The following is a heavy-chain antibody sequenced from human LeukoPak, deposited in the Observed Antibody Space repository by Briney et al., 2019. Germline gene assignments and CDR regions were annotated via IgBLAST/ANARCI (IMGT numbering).Heavy chain of an antibody. J-gene: IGHJ3*02. D-gene: IGHD1-1*01. CDR1: GFTFSSYA. CDR2: ISGGGGAT. Sequence: GGSLRLSCAASGFTFSSYAMSWVRQAPGKGLEWVSAISGGGGATFYADSVKGRFTISRDNSKNTLCLQMNGLRAEDTAVYYCAKDRRGNAPRGAFDIWGQGTMVTVSS. CDR3: AKDRRGNAPRGAFDI. V-gene: IGHV3-23*01.